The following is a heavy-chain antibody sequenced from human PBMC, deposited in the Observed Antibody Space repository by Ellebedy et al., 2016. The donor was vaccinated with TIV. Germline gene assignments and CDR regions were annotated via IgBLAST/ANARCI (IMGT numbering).Heavy chain of an antibody. CDR3: ARSRLGGGHWYFDF. V-gene: IGHV1-18*01. J-gene: IGHJ2*01. CDR2: IAVYNGHT. Sequence: ASVKVSXXVSGYTFTRYGMSWVRQAPGQGLEWMGWIAVYNGHTKYAQKFQDRVVMTTETATSTVYMELRSLRSDDTAVYYCARSRLGGGHWYFDFWGRGTLVNVSS. D-gene: IGHD3-10*01. CDR1: GYTFTRYG.